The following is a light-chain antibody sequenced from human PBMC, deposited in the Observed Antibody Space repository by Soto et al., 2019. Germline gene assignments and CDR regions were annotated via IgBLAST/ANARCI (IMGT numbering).Light chain of an antibody. Sequence: SYELTQPPSVSVAPGKTARITCGGSNIGSKSVHWYQQKPGQAPVLVIYYDSDRPSGIPERFSGSNSGNTATLTISRVEAGEEADYYCQVWDSSSEHVVFGGGTQLTVL. CDR2: YDS. CDR1: NIGSKS. CDR3: QVWDSSSEHVV. J-gene: IGLJ2*01. V-gene: IGLV3-21*04.